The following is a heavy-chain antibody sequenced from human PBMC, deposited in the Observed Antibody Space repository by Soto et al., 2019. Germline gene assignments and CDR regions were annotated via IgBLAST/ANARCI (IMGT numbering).Heavy chain of an antibody. D-gene: IGHD5-12*01. CDR3: AKSQEWLRLTPYYFDY. J-gene: IGHJ4*02. CDR2: ISGSGGST. V-gene: IGHV3-23*01. CDR1: GFTFSSYA. Sequence: TGGSLRLSCAASGFTFSSYAMSWVRQAPGKGLEWVSAISGSGGSTYYADSVKGRFTISRDNSKNTLYLQMNSLRAEDTAVYYCAKSQEWLRLTPYYFDYWGQGTLVTVSS.